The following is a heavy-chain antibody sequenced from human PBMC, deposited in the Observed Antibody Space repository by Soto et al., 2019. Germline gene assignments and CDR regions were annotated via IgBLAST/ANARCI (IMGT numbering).Heavy chain of an antibody. V-gene: IGHV3-33*06. J-gene: IGHJ4*02. CDR2: IWYDGSNK. CDR1: GFTFSSYG. Sequence: SLRLSCAASGFTFSSYGMHWVRQAPGKGLEWVAVIWYDGSNKYYADSVKGRFTISRDNSKNTLYLQMSSLRAEDTAVYYCVKGGLYSSSSSYFDYWGQGTLVTVSS. D-gene: IGHD6-6*01. CDR3: VKGGLYSSSSSYFDY.